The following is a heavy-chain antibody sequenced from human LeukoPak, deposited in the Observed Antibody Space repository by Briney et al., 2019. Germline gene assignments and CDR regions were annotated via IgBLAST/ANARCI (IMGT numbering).Heavy chain of an antibody. CDR2: MNANRGNT. J-gene: IGHJ4*02. D-gene: IGHD3-10*01. CDR1: GYTFTSYD. Sequence: ASVKVSCKASGYTFTSYDINWVRQAPGEGLEGMGWMNANRGNTGYAQKFQGRVTITRNPSISTAYMELSSLRSEDTAVYYCARAKLWFGELLSDWGQGTLVTVSS. V-gene: IGHV1-8*03. CDR3: ARAKLWFGELLSD.